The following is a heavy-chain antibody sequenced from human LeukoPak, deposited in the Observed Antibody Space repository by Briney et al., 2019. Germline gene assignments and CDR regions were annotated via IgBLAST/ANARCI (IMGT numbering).Heavy chain of an antibody. CDR2: IYYSGST. D-gene: IGHD6-13*01. CDR1: GGSISSGSYY. J-gene: IGHJ4*02. V-gene: IGHV4-39*01. Sequence: PSETLSLTCAVSGGSISSGSYYWGWIRQPPGKGLEWIGSIYYSGSTYYNPSLKSRVTISVDTSKNQFSLKLSSVTAADTAVYFCARRIVSSWTGFDYWGQGTLVTVSS. CDR3: ARRIVSSWTGFDY.